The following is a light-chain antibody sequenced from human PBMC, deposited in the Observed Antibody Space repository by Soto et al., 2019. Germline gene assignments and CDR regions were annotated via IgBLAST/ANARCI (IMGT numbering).Light chain of an antibody. CDR1: SSDVGGYNY. V-gene: IGLV2-8*01. J-gene: IGLJ1*01. CDR3: SSYAGSNNYV. Sequence: QSALTQPASASGSPGQSVTISCTGTSSDVGGYNYVSWYQQHPGKAPKLMIYEVTKRSSGVPDRFSGSKSGNTASLTVSGLQAEDEADYYCSSYAGSNNYVFGTGTKLTV. CDR2: EVT.